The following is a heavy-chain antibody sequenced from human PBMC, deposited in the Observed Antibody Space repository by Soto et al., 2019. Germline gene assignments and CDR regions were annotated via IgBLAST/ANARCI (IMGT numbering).Heavy chain of an antibody. J-gene: IGHJ3*02. D-gene: IGHD7-27*01. CDR1: GGSITSENW. CDR3: AKDHTGADAFAI. CDR2: TSHSGIT. Sequence: SETLSLTCVFSGGSITSENWWNWARQAPGKGLEWVGETSHSGITNYNPSLKSRATISVDLSRNQFSLKLDSVTAADTAVYYCAKDHTGADAFAIWGQGIMVTVS. V-gene: IGHV4-4*02.